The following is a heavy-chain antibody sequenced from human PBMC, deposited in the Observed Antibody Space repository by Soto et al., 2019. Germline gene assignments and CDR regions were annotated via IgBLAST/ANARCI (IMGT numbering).Heavy chain of an antibody. CDR3: AATDSSGYSLGEPDY. D-gene: IGHD3-22*01. CDR2: ISYDGSNK. CDR1: GFTFSSYA. V-gene: IGHV3-30-3*01. J-gene: IGHJ4*02. Sequence: GGSLRLSCAASGFTFSSYAMHWVRQAPGKGLEWVAVISYDGSNKYYADSVKGRFTISRDNSKNTLYLQMNSLRAEDTAVYYCAATDSSGYSLGEPDYWGQGTLVTVSS.